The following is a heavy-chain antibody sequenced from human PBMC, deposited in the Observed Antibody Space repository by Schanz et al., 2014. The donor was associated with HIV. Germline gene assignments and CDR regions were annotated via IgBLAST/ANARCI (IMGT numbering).Heavy chain of an antibody. CDR1: AFTFSTYS. Sequence: EVQLVESGGGLVKPGGSLRLSCAASAFTFSTYSMDWVRQAPGKGLEWVSSISSSSSYIYYADSMKGRFTISRDNAKNSLYLQMNSLRAEDTAVYYCVRVRSPRVKIVVVMDYYYYAMDVWGQGTTVTVSS. CDR2: ISSSSSYI. V-gene: IGHV3-21*01. CDR3: VRVRSPRVKIVVVMDYYYYAMDV. J-gene: IGHJ6*02. D-gene: IGHD3-22*01.